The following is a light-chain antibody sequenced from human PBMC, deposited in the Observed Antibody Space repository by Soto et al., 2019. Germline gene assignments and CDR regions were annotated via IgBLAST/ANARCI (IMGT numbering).Light chain of an antibody. CDR3: QQYNSYSRP. CDR2: KAS. J-gene: IGKJ1*01. Sequence: DIQMTQSPSTLSASVGDRVTITCRASQSISSWLAWYQQKPGKAPKLLIYKASSLESGVPSRFSGSGSGTEFTLTISSLQTDDFATYFCQQYNSYSRPFGQGTKVE. V-gene: IGKV1-5*03. CDR1: QSISSW.